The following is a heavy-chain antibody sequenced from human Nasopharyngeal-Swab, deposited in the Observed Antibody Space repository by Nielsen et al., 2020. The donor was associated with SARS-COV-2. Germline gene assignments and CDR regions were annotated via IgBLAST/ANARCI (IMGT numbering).Heavy chain of an antibody. V-gene: IGHV3-49*03. D-gene: IGHD2-15*01. CDR2: IRSEAYGGTT. CDR1: GFTFGDYA. CDR3: TREGIVVVVAATDRFDY. J-gene: IGHJ4*02. Sequence: GESLKISCTASGFTFGDYAMSWFRQAPGKGLEWVGFIRSEAYGGTTEYAASVKGRFTISRDDSKSIAYLQMNSLKTEDTAVYYCTREGIVVVVAATDRFDYWGQGTLVTVSS.